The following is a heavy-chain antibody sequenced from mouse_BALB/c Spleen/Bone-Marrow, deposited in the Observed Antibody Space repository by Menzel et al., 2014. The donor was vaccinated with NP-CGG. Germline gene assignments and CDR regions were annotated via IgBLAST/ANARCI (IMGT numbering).Heavy chain of an antibody. V-gene: IGHV6-6*02. CDR2: IRLKSNNYAT. CDR3: TRRVRGYAMDY. J-gene: IGHJ4*01. D-gene: IGHD2-13*01. Sequence: EVMLVESGGGLVQPGGSMKLSCVASGFTSSNYWMNWVRQSPEKGLEWVAEIRLKSNNYATHYAESVKGRFTISRDDSKSSVYLHMNNLRAEDTGIYYCTRRVRGYAMDYWGQGTSVTVSS. CDR1: GFTSSNYW.